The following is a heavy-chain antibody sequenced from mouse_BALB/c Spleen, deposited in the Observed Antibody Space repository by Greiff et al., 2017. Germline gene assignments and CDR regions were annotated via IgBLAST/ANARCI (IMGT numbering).Heavy chain of an antibody. V-gene: IGHV1S56*01. J-gene: IGHJ3*01. CDR3: ARQRFAY. Sequence: QVQLQQSGPELVKPGASVRISCKASGYTFTSYYIHWVKQRPGQGLEWIGWIYPGNVNTKYNEKFKGKATLTADQSSSTAYMQLSSLTSEDSAVYFCARQRFAYWGPGTLVTVSA. CDR1: GYTFTSYY. CDR2: IYPGNVNT.